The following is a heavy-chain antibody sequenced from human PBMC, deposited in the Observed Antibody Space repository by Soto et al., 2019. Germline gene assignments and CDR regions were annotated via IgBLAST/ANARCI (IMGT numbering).Heavy chain of an antibody. Sequence: PGGSLRLSCAASGFTFSSYSMNWVRQAPGKGLEWVSYISSSSSTIYYADSVKGRFTISRDNAKNSLYLQMNSLRAEDTAVYYCARPGEYSYGPFDYWGQGTLVTVSS. CDR1: GFTFSSYS. CDR3: ARPGEYSYGPFDY. CDR2: ISSSSSTI. D-gene: IGHD5-18*01. J-gene: IGHJ4*02. V-gene: IGHV3-48*01.